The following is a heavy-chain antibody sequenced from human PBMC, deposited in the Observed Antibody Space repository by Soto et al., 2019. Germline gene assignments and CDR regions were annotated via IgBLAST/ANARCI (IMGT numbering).Heavy chain of an antibody. Sequence: GGSLRLSCAASGFTFDDYTMHWIRQAPGKGLEWVSLISWDGGSTYYADSVKGRFTISRDNSKNSLYLQMNSLRTEDTALYYCAKGERCSSTSCYAGFVRRSEMDVWGQGTTVTVSS. CDR1: GFTFDDYT. CDR2: ISWDGGST. D-gene: IGHD2-2*01. V-gene: IGHV3-43*01. J-gene: IGHJ6*02. CDR3: AKGERCSSTSCYAGFVRRSEMDV.